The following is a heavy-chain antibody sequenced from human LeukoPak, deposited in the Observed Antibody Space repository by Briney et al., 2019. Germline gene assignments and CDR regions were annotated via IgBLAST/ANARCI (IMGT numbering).Heavy chain of an antibody. CDR3: ARGQRGVTTDY. CDR2: IYTSGST. J-gene: IGHJ4*02. Sequence: SETLSLTCTVSGGSISSGSYYWSWIRQPAGKGLEWIGRIYTSGSTNYNPSLKSRVTISVDTSKNQFSLKLSSVTAADTAVYYCARGQRGVTTDYWGQGTLVTVSS. V-gene: IGHV4-61*02. CDR1: GGSISSGSYY. D-gene: IGHD2-21*02.